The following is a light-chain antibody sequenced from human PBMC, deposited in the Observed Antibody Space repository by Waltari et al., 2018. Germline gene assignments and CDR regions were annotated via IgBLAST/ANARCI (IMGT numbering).Light chain of an antibody. J-gene: IGKJ1*01. V-gene: IGKV3-20*01. CDR1: QGISNY. CDR2: HAS. Sequence: VLTHSPGTLSLSPGEGATLSCRASQGISNYLAWYQQKPGQAPRLLIYHASSRATGIPDRFSGSGSGTDFSLTISRLEPEDFAVYCCQHYVNLPATFGQGTKVEIK. CDR3: QHYVNLPAT.